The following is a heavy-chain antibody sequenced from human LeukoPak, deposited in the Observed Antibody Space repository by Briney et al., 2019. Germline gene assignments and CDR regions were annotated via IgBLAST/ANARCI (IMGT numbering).Heavy chain of an antibody. Sequence: GGSLRLSCAASGFTFSSYSMNWVRQAPGKGLEWVSFISSGSTYIYYADSMKGRFTISRDDAKSSLYLQMNSLRAEDTAVYYCARGTGYSTTEFDLWGRGTLVTVSS. CDR2: ISSGSTYI. J-gene: IGHJ2*01. V-gene: IGHV3-21*01. D-gene: IGHD6-13*01. CDR1: GFTFSSYS. CDR3: ARGTGYSTTEFDL.